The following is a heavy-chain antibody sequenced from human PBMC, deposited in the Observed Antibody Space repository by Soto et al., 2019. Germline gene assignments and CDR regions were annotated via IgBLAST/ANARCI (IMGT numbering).Heavy chain of an antibody. J-gene: IGHJ6*02. CDR3: ARVPDV. V-gene: IGHV4-30-2*01. CDR1: GGSISSGGYS. Sequence: TLSLTCAVSGGSISSGGYSWGWIRQPPGKGLEWIGYIYHSGSTYYNPSLKSRVTISVDRSKNQLSLKLSSVTAADTAVYYCARVPDVWGQGTTVTVSS. CDR2: IYHSGST.